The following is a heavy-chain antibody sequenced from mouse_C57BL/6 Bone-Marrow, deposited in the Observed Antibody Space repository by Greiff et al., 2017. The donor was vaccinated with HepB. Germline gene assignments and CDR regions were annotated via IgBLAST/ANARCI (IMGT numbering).Heavy chain of an antibody. Sequence: VQLQQSGAELVRPGASVTLSCKASGYTFTDYEMHWVTQTPVHGLEWIGAIDPETGGTAYNQKFKGKAILTADKSSSTAYMELRSLTSEDSAVYYCTRPLYYGNYAYWYFDVWGTGTTVTVSS. V-gene: IGHV1-15*01. J-gene: IGHJ1*03. CDR1: GYTFTDYE. CDR2: IDPETGGT. D-gene: IGHD2-1*01. CDR3: TRPLYYGNYAYWYFDV.